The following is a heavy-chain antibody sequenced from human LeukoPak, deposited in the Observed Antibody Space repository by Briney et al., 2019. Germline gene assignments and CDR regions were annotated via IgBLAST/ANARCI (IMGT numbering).Heavy chain of an antibody. Sequence: GGSLRLSCAASGFNFSSQWMSWVRQAPGKGLEWVANVNQGGTQKYYVDSVKGRFTISRDNAKNSLYLQMNSLRAEDTALYYCAKGRGYSYGYYGHYMDIWGKGTTVTISS. CDR3: AKGRGYSYGYYGHYMDI. J-gene: IGHJ6*03. CDR2: VNQGGTQK. V-gene: IGHV3-7*03. CDR1: GFNFSSQW. D-gene: IGHD5-18*01.